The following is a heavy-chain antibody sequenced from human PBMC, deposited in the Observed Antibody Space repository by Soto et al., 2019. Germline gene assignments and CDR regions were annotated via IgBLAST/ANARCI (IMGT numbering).Heavy chain of an antibody. CDR3: ARVTDFRQTSANYDDAFDI. CDR1: GFTFSDYS. J-gene: IGHJ3*02. D-gene: IGHD1-26*01. V-gene: IGHV3-11*01. Sequence: QVQLVESGGGLGKPGGPLRLSCAASGFTFSDYSMSWIRQPPGKGLEWISFMSSSGSTIYIADPVKGRLTISRDNAKNSLYLEMNSLRAEATAVYYWARVTDFRQTSANYDDAFDIWGQGTMVTVSS. CDR2: MSSSGSTI.